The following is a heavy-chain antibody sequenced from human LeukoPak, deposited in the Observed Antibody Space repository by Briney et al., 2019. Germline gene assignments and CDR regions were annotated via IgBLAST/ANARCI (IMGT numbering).Heavy chain of an antibody. J-gene: IGHJ5*02. D-gene: IGHD6-13*01. CDR3: ARGQGSTWTGWFDP. CDR2: IYYSGST. Sequence: SETLSLTCTVSGDSISSYYWSWIRQPPGKGLEWIGYIYYSGSTEYNPSLKSRVTILVDTSKNQFSLKLSSVTAADTVVYFCARGQGSTWTGWFDPWGQGTLVTVSS. V-gene: IGHV4-59*01. CDR1: GDSISSYY.